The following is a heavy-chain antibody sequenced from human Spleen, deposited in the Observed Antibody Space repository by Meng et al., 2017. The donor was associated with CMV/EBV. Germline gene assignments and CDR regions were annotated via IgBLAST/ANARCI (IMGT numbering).Heavy chain of an antibody. D-gene: IGHD2-2*03. CDR1: YY. CDR3: ARGGIRGYCSSTSCYRYGGYDY. J-gene: IGHJ4*02. CDR2: INHRGST. Sequence: YYWGWVRQPPGTGLEWIGEINHRGSTNYNPSLKSRVTISVDTSKNQFSLKLSSVTAADTAVYYCARGGIRGYCSSTSCYRYGGYDYWGQGTLVTVSS. V-gene: IGHV4-34*09.